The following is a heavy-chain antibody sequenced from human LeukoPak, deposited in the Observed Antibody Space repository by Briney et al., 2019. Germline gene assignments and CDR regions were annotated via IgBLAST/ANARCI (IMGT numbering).Heavy chain of an antibody. CDR3: VKDRSIAAPNNDFFDS. CDR1: LLTFNRFY. CDR2: ISSNGATT. Sequence: GGALRLSCSASLLTFNRFYLHWLRQAPGKGREFVSHISSNGATTYYADSVKGRFTISRDNSKNTLYLQMSSLRADDTAVYYCVKDRSIAAPNNDFFDSWGQGALVTVSS. V-gene: IGHV3-64D*06. J-gene: IGHJ4*02. D-gene: IGHD6-6*01.